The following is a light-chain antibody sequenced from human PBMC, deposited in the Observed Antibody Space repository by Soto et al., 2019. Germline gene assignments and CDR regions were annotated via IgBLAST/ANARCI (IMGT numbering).Light chain of an antibody. CDR1: QSISSW. J-gene: IGKJ3*01. CDR2: DAS. Sequence: DIPMTQSPSTLSASVGDRVTITCRASQSISSWLAWYQQKPGKAPKLLIYDASSLESGVPSRFSGGGSGTDFTLTISSLQPDDFATYYCQQYDSYQFTFGPGTRVDI. V-gene: IGKV1-5*01. CDR3: QQYDSYQFT.